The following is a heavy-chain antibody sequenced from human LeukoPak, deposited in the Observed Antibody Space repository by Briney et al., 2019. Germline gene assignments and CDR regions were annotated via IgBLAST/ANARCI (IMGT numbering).Heavy chain of an antibody. D-gene: IGHD1-20*01. Sequence: PSETLSPTCTVYGGSFSDYYWMWIRQSPGRGLEWIGESSHSGITNYSPSLKSRVTVSVDTSKNQFSLKLTSVTAADTAVYYCARDGGPNNYWFDPWGQGTLVTVSS. J-gene: IGHJ5*02. CDR2: SSHSGIT. V-gene: IGHV4-34*01. CDR1: GGSFSDYY. CDR3: ARDGGPNNYWFDP.